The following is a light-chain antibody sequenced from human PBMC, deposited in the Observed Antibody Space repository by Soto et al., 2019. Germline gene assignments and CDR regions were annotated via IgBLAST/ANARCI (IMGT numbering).Light chain of an antibody. CDR3: QQYNNWPIT. CDR1: QSVSSN. CDR2: GAS. Sequence: EIVMTQSPATLSVSPGERATLSCRASQSVSSNLAWYQQKPGQGPRRLIYGASTRATGIPARFSGSGSGTEFSLTISSLQTEDFAVYYCQQYNNWPITFGQGTRLEIK. J-gene: IGKJ5*01. V-gene: IGKV3-15*01.